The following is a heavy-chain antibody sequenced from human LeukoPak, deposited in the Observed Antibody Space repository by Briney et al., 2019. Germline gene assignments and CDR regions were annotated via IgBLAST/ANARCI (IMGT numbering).Heavy chain of an antibody. CDR2: IYYSGST. CDR3: ATLRYCSGGSCFPKYFQH. Sequence: SETLSLTCTVSGGSISTYYWSWIRQPPGKGLEWIGYIYYSGSTGYNPSLKSRVTISVDTSKNQFSLKLTSVTAADTAMYYCATLRYCSGGSCFPKYFQHWGQGTPVTVSS. CDR1: GGSISTYY. J-gene: IGHJ1*01. V-gene: IGHV4-59*08. D-gene: IGHD2-15*01.